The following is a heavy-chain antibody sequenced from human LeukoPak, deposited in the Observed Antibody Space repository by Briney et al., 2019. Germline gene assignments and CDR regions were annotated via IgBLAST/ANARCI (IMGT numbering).Heavy chain of an antibody. CDR2: MNPNTGNT. CDR3: ARGHRFRGNCCGVTCWVWFDP. D-gene: IGHD2-15*01. J-gene: IGHJ5*02. Sequence: ASVKVSFKASGYTFSRYEIHWVRQDTGQGLEWVGSMNPNTGNTAYAEKFQGRVTMTRDTSIDTAYMELSSLRSEDTAIYYCARGHRFRGNCCGVTCWVWFDPWGQGTLVTVSS. V-gene: IGHV1-8*01. CDR1: GYTFSRYE.